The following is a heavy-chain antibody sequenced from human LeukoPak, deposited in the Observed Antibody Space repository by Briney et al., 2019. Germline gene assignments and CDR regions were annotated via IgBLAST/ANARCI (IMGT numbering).Heavy chain of an antibody. CDR1: GFTFSSYA. V-gene: IGHV3-23*01. Sequence: QSGGSLRLSCAASGFTFSSYAMSWVRQTPGKGLEWVSGISGSGGTTYYADSVKGRFTISRDNSKNTLYLQMNSLTAEDTAIYYCAKDQYSQYYYYGMDVWGQGTTVTVSS. CDR2: ISGSGGTT. CDR3: AKDQYSQYYYYGMDV. J-gene: IGHJ6*02. D-gene: IGHD5-12*01.